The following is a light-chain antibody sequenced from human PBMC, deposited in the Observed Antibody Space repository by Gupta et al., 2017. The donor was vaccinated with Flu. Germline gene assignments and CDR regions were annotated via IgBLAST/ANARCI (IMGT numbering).Light chain of an antibody. J-gene: IGLJ2*01. V-gene: IGLV3-21*02. CDR3: QVWDSGSDEVV. Sequence: SYVLTQPRSVSVAPGQTARITCGENNIGSKSVHWYQQKPGQAPMLVVYDDSDRPSGLPQRFSGSKSVNTATLTISRVEAGDEADYFCQVWDSGSDEVVFGGGTKLTVL. CDR1: NIGSKS. CDR2: DDS.